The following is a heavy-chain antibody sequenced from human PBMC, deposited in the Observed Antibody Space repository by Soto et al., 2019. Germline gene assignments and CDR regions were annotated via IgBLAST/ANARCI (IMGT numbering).Heavy chain of an antibody. CDR1: GFTFSSYG. CDR3: ARSTVTRYHYFDY. Sequence: GGSLRLSCAASGFTFSSYGMHWVRQAPGKGLEWVAVISYDGSNKYYADSVKGRFTISRDNSKNTLYLQLNSLRAEDTAVYSCARSTVTRYHYFDYWGQGTLVTVSS. D-gene: IGHD4-4*01. J-gene: IGHJ4*02. V-gene: IGHV3-30*03. CDR2: ISYDGSNK.